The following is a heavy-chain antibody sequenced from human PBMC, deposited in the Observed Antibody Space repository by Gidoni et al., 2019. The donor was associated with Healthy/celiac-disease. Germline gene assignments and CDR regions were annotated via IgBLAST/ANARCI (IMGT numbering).Heavy chain of an antibody. CDR2: IYYSGST. V-gene: IGHV4-59*01. CDR3: AHSGSYHKYYFDY. J-gene: IGHJ4*02. Sequence: QVQLQESGPGLVKPSETLSLTCTVSGGSISSYYWSWIRQPPGKGLEWIGYIYYSGSTNYNPSLKSRVTISVDTSKNQFSLKLSSVTAADTAVYYCAHSGSYHKYYFDYWGQGTLVTVSS. CDR1: GGSISSYY. D-gene: IGHD1-26*01.